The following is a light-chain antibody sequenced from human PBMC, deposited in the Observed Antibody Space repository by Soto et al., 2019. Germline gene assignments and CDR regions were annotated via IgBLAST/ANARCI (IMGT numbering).Light chain of an antibody. V-gene: IGKV3-15*01. Sequence: EIVITQSPATLSVSPGEPATPSCRASQSVTSNLSWCQQYAGRAPWFLLYGASTRATAIPATFSGSGSGTNFTPTTSTLLYYDFAAYFCQQYNNGPPLTFGEGTKVDI. CDR2: GAS. J-gene: IGKJ4*02. CDR1: QSVTSN. CDR3: QQYNNGPPLT.